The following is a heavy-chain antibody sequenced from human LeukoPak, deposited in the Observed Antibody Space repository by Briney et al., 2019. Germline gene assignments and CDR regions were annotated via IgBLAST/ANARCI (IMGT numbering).Heavy chain of an antibody. CDR2: VYYSGST. CDR1: GGSITTSSYY. D-gene: IGHD6-13*01. Sequence: PSETLSLTCTVSGGSITTSSYYWGWIRQPPGKGLEWIGSVYYSGSTYYNPSLKSRVTISVDTSKNQFSLKLSSVTAADTAVYYCARSIAAAGHRFDYWGQGTLVTVSS. V-gene: IGHV4-39*07. CDR3: ARSIAAAGHRFDY. J-gene: IGHJ4*02.